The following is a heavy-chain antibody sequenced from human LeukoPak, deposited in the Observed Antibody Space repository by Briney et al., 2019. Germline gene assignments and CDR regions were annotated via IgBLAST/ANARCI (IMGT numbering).Heavy chain of an antibody. CDR2: ISGSGGST. CDR1: GFTFSSYA. CDR3: AKDRRLGAVAGGGAFDI. V-gene: IGHV3-23*01. Sequence: GGSLRLSCAASGFTFSSYAMSWVRQAPGKGLEWVSAISGSGGSTYYADSVKGRFTISRDNSKNTLYLQMSSLRAEDTAVYYCAKDRRLGAVAGGGAFDIWGQGTMVTVSS. D-gene: IGHD6-19*01. J-gene: IGHJ3*02.